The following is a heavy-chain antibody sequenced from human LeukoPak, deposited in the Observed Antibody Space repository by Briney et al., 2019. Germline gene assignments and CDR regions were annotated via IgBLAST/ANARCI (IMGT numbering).Heavy chain of an antibody. J-gene: IGHJ4*02. CDR2: IYYSGST. CDR1: GGSISSGDYY. Sequence: SQTLSLTCTVSGGSISSGDYYWSWIRQPPGKGLEWIGYIYYSGSTYYNPSLKSRVTISVDTSKNQFSLKLSSVTAADTAVYYCARGSDSSSTSCYGRIDYWGQGTLVTVSS. CDR3: ARGSDSSSTSCYGRIDY. D-gene: IGHD2-2*01. V-gene: IGHV4-30-4*01.